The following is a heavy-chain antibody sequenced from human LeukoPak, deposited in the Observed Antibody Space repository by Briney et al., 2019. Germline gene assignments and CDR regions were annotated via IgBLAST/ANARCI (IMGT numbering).Heavy chain of an antibody. J-gene: IGHJ4*02. V-gene: IGHV4-59*01. CDR2: TYYSGST. Sequence: SETLSLTCTVSGGSISSYYWSWIRQPPGKGLEWIGYTYYSGSTNYNPSLKSRVTISVDTSKNQFSLKLSSVTAADTAVYYWARDRCSGGSCYFDYWGQGTLVTVSS. CDR3: ARDRCSGGSCYFDY. D-gene: IGHD2-15*01. CDR1: GGSISSYY.